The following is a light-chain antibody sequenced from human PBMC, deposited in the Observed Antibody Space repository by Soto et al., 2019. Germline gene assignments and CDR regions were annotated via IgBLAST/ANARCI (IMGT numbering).Light chain of an antibody. V-gene: IGLV6-57*03. CDR1: SGNIASNF. Sequence: NFTLTQAHSVSESPGKTVTISCTRSSGNIASNFVQWYQQRPGSAPTILIFKNDQRPSGVPDRFSGSLDSSSNSASLIISGLNTEDEADYYCQSYDATSYVFGTGTKLTVL. J-gene: IGLJ1*01. CDR3: QSYDATSYV. CDR2: KND.